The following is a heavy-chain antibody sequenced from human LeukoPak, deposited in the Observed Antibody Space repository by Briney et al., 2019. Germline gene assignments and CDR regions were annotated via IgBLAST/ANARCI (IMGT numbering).Heavy chain of an antibody. Sequence: SGPALVKPTQTLTLTCTFSGFSLRTSGMCVTWIRQPPGKALEWLARIDWDDDKCYSTSLKTRLTISKDTSKNQVVLTMTNMDPVDIATYYCARIIGSRLYFDYWGQGTLVTVSS. V-gene: IGHV2-70*11. CDR2: IDWDDDK. CDR1: GFSLRTSGMC. D-gene: IGHD3-10*01. J-gene: IGHJ4*02. CDR3: ARIIGSRLYFDY.